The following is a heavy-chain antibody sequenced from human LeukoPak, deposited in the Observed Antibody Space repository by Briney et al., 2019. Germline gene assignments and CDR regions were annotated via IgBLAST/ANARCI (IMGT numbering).Heavy chain of an antibody. J-gene: IGHJ6*02. CDR1: GYTFTSYG. CDR3: ARNDLGSYYYYGMDV. D-gene: IGHD7-27*01. Sequence: ASVKVSCKASGYTFTSYGISWVRQAPGQGLEWMGWISAYNGNTNYAQKLQGRVTMTTDTSTSTAYMELRSLRSDDTAVYYCARNDLGSYYYYGMDVWGQGTTVTVSS. CDR2: ISAYNGNT. V-gene: IGHV1-18*01.